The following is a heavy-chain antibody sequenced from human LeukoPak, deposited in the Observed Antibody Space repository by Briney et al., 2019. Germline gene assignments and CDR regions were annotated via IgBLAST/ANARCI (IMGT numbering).Heavy chain of an antibody. V-gene: IGHV3-66*01. J-gene: IGHJ5*02. CDR3: ARDRPAVTTITYA. CDR2: TYSGVDT. Sequence: PGGSLRPSCVASGFTVSDNYMSCVRHAPGKGLGWVSFTYSGVDTPYADSVKARFTISRDSSKNTLSLQMNSLRVEYTAVYYCARDRPAVTTITYAWGQGTLVAVSS. D-gene: IGHD4-11*01. CDR1: GFTVSDNY.